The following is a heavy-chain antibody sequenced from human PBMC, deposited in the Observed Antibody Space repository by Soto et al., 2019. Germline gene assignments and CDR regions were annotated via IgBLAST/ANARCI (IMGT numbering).Heavy chain of an antibody. CDR1: GFTFSTYA. CDR2: VSSGGCT. Sequence: EVELLESGGGLVQPEGSLRLSCAASGFTFSTYAMGWVRQAPGKGLEWVSVVSSGGCTHYADSVKGRFTVSRDNSKNTLSLQMNSLRADDTAVYYCAKRRGAGGHFDYWGQGALVTVSS. J-gene: IGHJ4*02. D-gene: IGHD2-15*01. CDR3: AKRRGAGGHFDY. V-gene: IGHV3-23*01.